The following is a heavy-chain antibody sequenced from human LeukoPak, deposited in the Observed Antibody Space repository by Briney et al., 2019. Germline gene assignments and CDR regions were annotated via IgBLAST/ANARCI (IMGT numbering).Heavy chain of an antibody. CDR3: VRHPPRGYYGSADTFDI. CDR2: IYYSGST. J-gene: IGHJ3*02. D-gene: IGHD3-10*01. Sequence: PSETLSLTCSVSGGSTSSYYWSWIRHPPGKGLEWIGYIYYSGSTNYNPSLKSRVTMSIDTSKNQFSLNLTSVTAADTAVYYCVRHPPRGYYGSADTFDIWGQGTMVTVSS. CDR1: GGSTSSYY. V-gene: IGHV4-59*08.